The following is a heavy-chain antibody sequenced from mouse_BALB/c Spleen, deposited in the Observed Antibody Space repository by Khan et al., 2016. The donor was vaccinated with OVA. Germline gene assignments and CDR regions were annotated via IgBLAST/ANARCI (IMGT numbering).Heavy chain of an antibody. J-gene: IGHJ2*01. Sequence: QLEESGPGLVKPSQSLSLTCTVTGYSITSDYAWNWIRQFPGNKLEWMGYISYSGRTSYNPSLKSRISITRDTSKNQFFLQLNSVTTENTATYYCARWVTITTVVATDFDYWGQGTTLTVSS. CDR2: ISYSGRT. D-gene: IGHD1-1*01. V-gene: IGHV3-2*02. CDR1: GYSITSDYA. CDR3: ARWVTITTVVATDFDY.